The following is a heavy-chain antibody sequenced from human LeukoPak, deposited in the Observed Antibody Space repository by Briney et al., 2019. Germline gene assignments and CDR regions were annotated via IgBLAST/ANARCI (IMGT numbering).Heavy chain of an antibody. Sequence: GGSLRLSCAASGFTFSSYWMSWVRQAPGKGLEWVASINQDGSDKYFVDSVKGRFSISRDNAKNSLYLQMNSLRAEDTAVYYCARGEFQLPGDSWGQGILVTVSS. D-gene: IGHD2-2*01. CDR2: INQDGSDK. J-gene: IGHJ4*02. CDR1: GFTFSSYW. CDR3: ARGEFQLPGDS. V-gene: IGHV3-7*03.